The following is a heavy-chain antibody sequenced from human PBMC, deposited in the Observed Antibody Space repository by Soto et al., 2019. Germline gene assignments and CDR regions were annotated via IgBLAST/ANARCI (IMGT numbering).Heavy chain of an antibody. V-gene: IGHV3-53*01. J-gene: IGHJ6*02. CDR3: ARAGRGDGGMDV. CDR1: GFTVSTNF. D-gene: IGHD7-27*01. CDR2: IYSGGST. Sequence: GGSLRLSCAASGFTVSTNFMIWVRQAPGKGLEWVSLIYSGGSTYYADSVKGRFTISRDNSKNTLYLQMNSLRAEDTAVYYCARAGRGDGGMDVWGPGATVTVSS.